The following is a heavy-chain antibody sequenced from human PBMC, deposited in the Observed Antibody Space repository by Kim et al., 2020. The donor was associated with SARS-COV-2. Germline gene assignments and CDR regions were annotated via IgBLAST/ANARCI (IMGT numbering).Heavy chain of an antibody. J-gene: IGHJ4*02. Sequence: ASVKVSCKASGYTFTGYYMHWVRQAPGQGLEWMGRINPNSGGTNYAQKFQGRVTMTRDTSISTAYMELSRLRSDDTAVYYCARAVVRSSSLYYFDYWGQGTLVTVSS. V-gene: IGHV1-2*06. D-gene: IGHD6-6*01. CDR2: INPNSGGT. CDR3: ARAVVRSSSLYYFDY. CDR1: GYTFTGYY.